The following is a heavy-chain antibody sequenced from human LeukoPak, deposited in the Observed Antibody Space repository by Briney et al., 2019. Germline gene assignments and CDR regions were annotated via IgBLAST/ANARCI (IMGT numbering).Heavy chain of an antibody. CDR1: GYTFTSYD. CDR2: MNPNSGNT. J-gene: IGHJ5*02. CDR3: ARGRTSRNWFDP. Sequence: GASVKVSCKTSGYTFTSYDINRVRQATGQGLEWMGWMNPNSGNTGYAQKFQGRVTITRNTSISTAYMELSSLRSEDTAVYYCARGRTSRNWFDPWGQGTLVTVSS. V-gene: IGHV1-8*03.